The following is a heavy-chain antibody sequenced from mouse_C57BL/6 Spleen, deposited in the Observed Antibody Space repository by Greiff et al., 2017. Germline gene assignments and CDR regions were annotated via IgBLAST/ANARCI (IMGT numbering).Heavy chain of an antibody. CDR3: ARSVGTFWYFDV. V-gene: IGHV1-55*01. D-gene: IGHD4-1*01. J-gene: IGHJ1*03. CDR1: GYTFTSYW. Sequence: QVQLKQPGAELVKPGASVKMSCKASGYTFTSYWITWVKQRPGQGLEWIGDIYPGSGSTNYNEKFKSKATLTVDTSSSTAYMQLSSLTSEDSAVYYCARSVGTFWYFDVWGTGTTVTVSS. CDR2: IYPGSGST.